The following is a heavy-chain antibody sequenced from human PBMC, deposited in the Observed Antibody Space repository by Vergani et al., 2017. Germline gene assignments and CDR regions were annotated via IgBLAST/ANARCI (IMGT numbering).Heavy chain of an antibody. J-gene: IGHJ1*01. D-gene: IGHD2-15*01. CDR2: IHTGGST. Sequence: QVKLQESGPGLLKPSQTLSLTCTVSGESIRSGSHYWSWIRQPAGKGPEWIGHIHTGGSTDVNPSFKSRVAISVDTSQSQFSLKLNSVTVADTAVYYCARSGPYCTSGSCSAIWGQGTLVTVSS. CDR1: GESIRSGSHY. V-gene: IGHV4-61*02. CDR3: ARSGPYCTSGSCSAI.